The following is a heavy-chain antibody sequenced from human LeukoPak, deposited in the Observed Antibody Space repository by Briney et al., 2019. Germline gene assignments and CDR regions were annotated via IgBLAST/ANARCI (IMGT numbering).Heavy chain of an antibody. D-gene: IGHD2-2*01. CDR2: IYTSGST. CDR1: GGSISSYY. J-gene: IGHJ6*03. V-gene: IGHV4-4*07. CDR3: ARHYCSSTSCYPNYYYYMDV. Sequence: SETLSLTCTVSGGSISSYYWSWIRQPAGKGLEWIGRIYTSGSTNYNPSLKSRVTISVDTSKNQFSLKLSSVTAADTAVYYCARHYCSSTSCYPNYYYYMDVWGKGTTVTVSS.